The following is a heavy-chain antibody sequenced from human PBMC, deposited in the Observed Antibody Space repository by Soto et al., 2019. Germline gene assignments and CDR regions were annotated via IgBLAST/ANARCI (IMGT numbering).Heavy chain of an antibody. D-gene: IGHD3-16*02. Sequence: SETLSLTCTVSGGSISSYYWSWIRQPPGKGLEWIGYIYYSGSTNYNPSLKSRVTISVDTSKNQFSLKLSSVTAADTAVYYCARSNRFGVYDYVWGSYRPLSWFDYWGQGTLVTVSS. CDR3: ARSNRFGVYDYVWGSYRPLSWFDY. CDR1: GGSISSYY. J-gene: IGHJ4*02. V-gene: IGHV4-59*01. CDR2: IYYSGST.